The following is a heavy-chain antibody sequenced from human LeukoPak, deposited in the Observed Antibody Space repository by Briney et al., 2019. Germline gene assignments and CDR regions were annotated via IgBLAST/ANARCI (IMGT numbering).Heavy chain of an antibody. CDR1: GGSISSGSYY. D-gene: IGHD4-17*01. Sequence: PSETLSLTCTVSGGSISSGSYYWTWIRQPVGKGLEWIGRISSSGSTNYNPSLRSRVTISVDTSENQFSLKLSSVTAADTAVYYCARLPRDYGMGYYFDYWGQGTLVTVSS. CDR2: ISSSGST. V-gene: IGHV4-61*02. J-gene: IGHJ4*02. CDR3: ARLPRDYGMGYYFDY.